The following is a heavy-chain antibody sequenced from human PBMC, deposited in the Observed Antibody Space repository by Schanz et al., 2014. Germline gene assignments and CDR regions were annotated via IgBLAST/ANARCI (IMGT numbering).Heavy chain of an antibody. V-gene: IGHV3-33*01. D-gene: IGHD6-19*01. Sequence: VQLVESGGGVVRPGGSLRLSCAASGFTFSNHGMHWVRQSPGKGLEWVALIWYDGSNEYYADSVKGRFTISRDNPKKTLYLQMNSLRAEDTAVYYCVRDKKGFVAVAGRAPFDYWGQGTLVTVSS. CDR1: GFTFSNHG. J-gene: IGHJ4*02. CDR3: VRDKKGFVAVAGRAPFDY. CDR2: IWYDGSNE.